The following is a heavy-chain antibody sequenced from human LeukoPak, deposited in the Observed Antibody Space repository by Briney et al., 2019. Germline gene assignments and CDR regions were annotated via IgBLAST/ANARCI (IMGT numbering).Heavy chain of an antibody. CDR1: GLSVSGNY. D-gene: IGHD4-17*01. CDR3: TYGDYPLTY. J-gene: IGHJ4*02. V-gene: IGHV3-66*01. Sequence: GGSLRLSCTASGLSVSGNYWHWVRQAPGKALEWVSIIYSDGKTLYTKSVKGRFTFSRDKSKNTFYLQMNSLRAEDAAVYFCTYGDYPLTYWGQGTLVTVSS. CDR2: IYSDGKT.